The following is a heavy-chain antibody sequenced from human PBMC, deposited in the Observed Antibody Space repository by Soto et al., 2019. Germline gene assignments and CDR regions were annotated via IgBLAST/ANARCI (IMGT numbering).Heavy chain of an antibody. V-gene: IGHV4-34*01. CDR1: GGFVSSGSYY. CDR3: ARVERGTATTVVDALDI. CDR2: MSHSGGT. Sequence: QVQLQQWGAGLLKPSETLSLTCAVYGGFVSSGSYYWSWIRQPPGKGLEWIGEMSHSGGTHFNPSLKSRVTISVDTSKNQFSLKMSSVPAADTALYYCARVERGTATTVVDALDIWGPGTMVTVSS. D-gene: IGHD1-1*01. J-gene: IGHJ3*02.